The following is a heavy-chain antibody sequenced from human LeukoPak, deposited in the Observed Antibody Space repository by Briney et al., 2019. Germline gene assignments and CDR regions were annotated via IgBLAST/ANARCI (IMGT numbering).Heavy chain of an antibody. D-gene: IGHD5-24*01. CDR3: ASPIKKSGWDY. J-gene: IGHJ4*02. CDR1: GFTFTSYA. CDR2: INAGNGNT. Sequence: PGGSLRLSCSASGFTFTSYAMHWVRQAPGQRLEWMGWINAGNGNTKYSQKFQGRVTITRDTSASTAYMELSSLRSEDTAVYYCASPIKKSGWDYWGQGTLVTVSS. V-gene: IGHV1-3*01.